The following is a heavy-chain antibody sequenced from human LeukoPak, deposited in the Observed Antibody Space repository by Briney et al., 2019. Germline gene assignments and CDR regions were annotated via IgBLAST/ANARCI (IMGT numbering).Heavy chain of an antibody. CDR1: GFTFSSYS. J-gene: IGHJ4*02. V-gene: IGHV3-21*04. D-gene: IGHD4-17*01. CDR2: ISSSSSYI. CDR3: AKHDYGDPVGNFDY. Sequence: GGSLRLSCAASGFTFSSYSINWVRQAPGKGLEWVSSISSSSSYIYYADSVKGRFTISRGNSKNTLSLQMNSLRAEDTAMYYCAKHDYGDPVGNFDYWGQGTLVTVSS.